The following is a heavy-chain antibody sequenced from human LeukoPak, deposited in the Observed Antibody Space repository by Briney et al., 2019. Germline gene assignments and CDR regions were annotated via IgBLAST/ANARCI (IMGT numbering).Heavy chain of an antibody. D-gene: IGHD3-9*01. Sequence: GASVKVSCKASGYTFTSYGISWVRQAPGQGLEWMGWISAYNGNTNYAQKLQGRVTMTTDTSTSTAYMELRSLRSDDTAVYYCARGYPYYDILTGYLSHYYFDYWGQGTLVTVSS. CDR3: ARGYPYYDILTGYLSHYYFDY. CDR1: GYTFTSYG. V-gene: IGHV1-18*01. J-gene: IGHJ4*02. CDR2: ISAYNGNT.